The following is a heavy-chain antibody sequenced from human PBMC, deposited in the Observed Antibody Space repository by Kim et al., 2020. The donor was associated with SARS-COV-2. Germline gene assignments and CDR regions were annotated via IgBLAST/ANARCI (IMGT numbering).Heavy chain of an antibody. V-gene: IGHV3-33*05. J-gene: IGHJ3*01. CDR3: VRDHGGGESALAFDV. D-gene: IGHD3-16*01. CDR2: TSFDGSKE. CDR1: GFTLSFFG. Sequence: GGSLRLSCRTSGFTLSFFGVHWVRQTPDKRLEWLASTSFDGSKEKYLESIKGRFTISRQNYRNTVHLQMNSLRGDDTGQYFCVRDHGGGESALAFDVWGRGTTVTVSS.